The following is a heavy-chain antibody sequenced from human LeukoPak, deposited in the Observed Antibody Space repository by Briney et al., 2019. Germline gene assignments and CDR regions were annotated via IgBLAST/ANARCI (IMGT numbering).Heavy chain of an antibody. CDR2: IIPIFGTA. J-gene: IGHJ4*02. V-gene: IGHV1-69*05. Sequence: GASVKVSCKASGYTFTSYYMHWVRQAPGQGLEWMGGIIPIFGTANYAQKFQGRVTITTDESTSTAYMELSSLGSEDTAVYYCARGLGYSYGSDYWGQGTLVTVSS. D-gene: IGHD5-18*01. CDR1: GYTFTSYY. CDR3: ARGLGYSYGSDY.